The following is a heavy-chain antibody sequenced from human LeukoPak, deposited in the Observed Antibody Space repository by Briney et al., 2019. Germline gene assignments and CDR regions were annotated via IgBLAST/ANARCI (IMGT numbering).Heavy chain of an antibody. J-gene: IGHJ4*02. V-gene: IGHV1-18*01. Sequence: ASVKVSCKASGYTFTSYGISWVRQAPGQGLEWMGWISAYNGNTNYAQKLRGRVTMTTDTSTSTAYMELRSLRSDDTAVYYCARDRAKGDYVWGSYLVFPDYFDYWGQGTLVTVSS. CDR1: GYTFTSYG. CDR3: ARDRAKGDYVWGSYLVFPDYFDY. CDR2: ISAYNGNT. D-gene: IGHD3-16*01.